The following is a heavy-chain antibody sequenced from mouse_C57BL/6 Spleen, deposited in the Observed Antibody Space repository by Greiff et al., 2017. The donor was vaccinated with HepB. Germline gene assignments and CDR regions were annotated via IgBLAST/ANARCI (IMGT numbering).Heavy chain of an antibody. CDR1: GYTFTSYW. D-gene: IGHD4-1*01. CDR3: AREGTGKEDY. V-gene: IGHV1-59*01. CDR2: IDPSDSYT. Sequence: QVQLQQSGAELVRPGTSVKLSCKASGYTFTSYWMHWVKQRPGQGLEWIGVIDPSDSYTNYNQKFKGKATLTVDTSSSTAYMQLSSLTSEDSAVYYCAREGTGKEDYWGQGTTLTVSS. J-gene: IGHJ2*01.